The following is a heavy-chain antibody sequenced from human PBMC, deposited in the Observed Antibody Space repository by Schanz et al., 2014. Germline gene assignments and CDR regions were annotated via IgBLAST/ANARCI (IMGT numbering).Heavy chain of an antibody. J-gene: IGHJ5*02. V-gene: IGHV3-23*04. Sequence: EVQLVESGGGVVQPGGSLRLSCAASGFTLSNYAMSWVRQAPGKGLEWVSALSEGGGGTHYADSVKGRFTISRDNAKNTLYLQMNSLRAEDTAVYYCARPALWFGDNCFDPWGQGTLVTVSS. CDR2: LSEGGGGT. CDR1: GFTLSNYA. CDR3: ARPALWFGDNCFDP. D-gene: IGHD3-10*01.